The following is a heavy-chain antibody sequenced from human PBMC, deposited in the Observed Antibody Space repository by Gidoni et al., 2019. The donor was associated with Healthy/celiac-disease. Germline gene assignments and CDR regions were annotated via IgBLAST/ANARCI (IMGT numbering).Heavy chain of an antibody. CDR2: INHSGST. CDR3: ARGRKRGGYDFWSGPRGGFDY. Sequence: QVQLQQWGAGLLKPAETLSLTCAVDGGSFSGYYWSWIRQPPGKGLEWIGEINHSGSTNYNPSLKSRVTISVDTSKNQFSLKLSSVTAADTAVYYCARGRKRGGYDFWSGPRGGFDYWGQGTLVTVSS. V-gene: IGHV4-34*01. D-gene: IGHD3-3*01. CDR1: GGSFSGYY. J-gene: IGHJ4*02.